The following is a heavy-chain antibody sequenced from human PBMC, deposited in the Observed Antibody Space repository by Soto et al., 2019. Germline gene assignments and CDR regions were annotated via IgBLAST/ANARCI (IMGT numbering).Heavy chain of an antibody. Sequence: GGSLRLSCAASGFTFSSYAMHWVRQAPGKGLEWVAVISYDGSNKYYADSVKGRFTISRDNSKNTLYLQMNSLRAEDTAVYYCASILVAAAIGGNWFDPWGQGTLVTVSS. D-gene: IGHD2-2*01. J-gene: IGHJ5*02. V-gene: IGHV3-30-3*01. CDR2: ISYDGSNK. CDR1: GFTFSSYA. CDR3: ASILVAAAIGGNWFDP.